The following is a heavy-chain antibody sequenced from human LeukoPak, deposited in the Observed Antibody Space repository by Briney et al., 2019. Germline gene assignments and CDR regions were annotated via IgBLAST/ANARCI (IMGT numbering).Heavy chain of an antibody. J-gene: IGHJ4*02. CDR1: GGSISSYY. V-gene: IGHV4-59*08. D-gene: IGHD3-10*02. CDR3: ARRLMSGNFDY. CDR2: IYYSGST. Sequence: SETLSLTCTVSGGSISSYYWSWIRQPPGKGLEWIGYIYYSGSTNYNPSLKSRVTISVDTSKNQFSLKLSSATAADTAVYYCARRLMSGNFDYWGQGTLVTVSS.